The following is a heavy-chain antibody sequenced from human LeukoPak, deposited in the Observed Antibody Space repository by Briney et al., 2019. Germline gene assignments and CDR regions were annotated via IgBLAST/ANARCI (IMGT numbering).Heavy chain of an antibody. D-gene: IGHD3-10*01. J-gene: IGHJ5*02. V-gene: IGHV4-59*01. CDR2: IYYSGST. CDR1: GGSISSYY. CDR3: ARDAGGRDYYSGRWLDP. Sequence: NPSETLSLTCTVSGGSISSYYWSWIRQPPGKGLEWIGYIYYSGSTNYNPSLKSRVTISVDTSKNQFSLKLSSVTAADTAVYYCARDAGGRDYYSGRWLDPWGQGTLVTVSS.